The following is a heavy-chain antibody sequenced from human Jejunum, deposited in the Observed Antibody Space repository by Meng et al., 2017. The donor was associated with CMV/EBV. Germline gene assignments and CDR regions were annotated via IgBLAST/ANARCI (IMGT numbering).Heavy chain of an antibody. V-gene: IGHV2-5*02. CDR2: IYWDDDK. J-gene: IGHJ5*02. CDR1: FSLTTSGVW. Sequence: FSLTTSGVWVGWIRQPPGKALESLALIYWDDDKRYTPSLRSRLTITKDTSKNQVFLTMTNMDVADTATYYCAHRLPFNVDWNVGWFGPWGHGILVTVSS. CDR3: AHRLPFNVDWNVGWFGP. D-gene: IGHD1-1*01.